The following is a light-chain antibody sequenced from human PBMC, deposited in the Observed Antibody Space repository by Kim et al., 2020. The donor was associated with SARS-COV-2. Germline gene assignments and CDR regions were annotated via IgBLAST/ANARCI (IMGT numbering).Light chain of an antibody. CDR2: GAS. Sequence: DTQMTQSPSSLSASVGDRITMTCRASQGINNYVAWFQQRPGKAPTSLIYGASNLQSGVPSKFSGSGFGTDFTLTITNLQPEDFATYYCQQYNGYPYTFGQGTKLDI. CDR3: QQYNGYPYT. J-gene: IGKJ2*01. CDR1: QGINNY. V-gene: IGKV1-16*02.